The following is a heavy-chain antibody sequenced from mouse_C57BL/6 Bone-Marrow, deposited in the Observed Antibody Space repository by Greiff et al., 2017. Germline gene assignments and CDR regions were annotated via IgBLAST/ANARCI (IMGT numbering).Heavy chain of an antibody. V-gene: IGHV5-6*02. CDR3: VRDDYVLFAY. CDR1: GFTFSSYG. D-gene: IGHD2-4*01. CDR2: ISSGGSYT. Sequence: DVKLVESGGDLVKPGGSLKLSCAASGFTFSSYGMSWVRQTPDKRLEWVATISSGGSYTYSPDSVKGRFTISRDNAKNTLYLQMSSLKSEDTAMYYCVRDDYVLFAYWGQGTLVTVSA. J-gene: IGHJ3*01.